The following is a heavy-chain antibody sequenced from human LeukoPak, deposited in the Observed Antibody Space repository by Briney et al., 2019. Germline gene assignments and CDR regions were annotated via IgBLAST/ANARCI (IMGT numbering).Heavy chain of an antibody. CDR1: GFTFSSYG. Sequence: PGGSLRLSCAASGFTFSSYGLHWVRQAPGKGLEWVAVISYDGSNKYYADSVKGRFTISRDNSKNTLYLQMNSLRAEDTAVYYCAKDKLLGVVTPLFDYWGQGTLVTVSS. CDR3: AKDKLLGVVTPLFDY. V-gene: IGHV3-30*18. J-gene: IGHJ4*02. D-gene: IGHD3-3*01. CDR2: ISYDGSNK.